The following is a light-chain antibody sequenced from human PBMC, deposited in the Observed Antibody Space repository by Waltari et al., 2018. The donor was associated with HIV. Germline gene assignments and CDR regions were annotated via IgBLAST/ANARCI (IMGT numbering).Light chain of an antibody. J-gene: IGLJ2*01. V-gene: IGLV1-44*01. Sequence: QSVLTQPPSASGTPGQRVTISCSGSDSNIGSDVVNWYQQLPGTAPKLLIYSNNHRPSGVPDRFSGSKSGTSASLAISGLQSEDEGSYYYAAWDATLKALLFGGGTKLTVL. CDR3: AAWDATLKALL. CDR1: DSNIGSDV. CDR2: SNN.